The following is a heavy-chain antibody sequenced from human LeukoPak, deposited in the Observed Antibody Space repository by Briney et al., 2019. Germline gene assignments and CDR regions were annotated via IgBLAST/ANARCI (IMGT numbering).Heavy chain of an antibody. V-gene: IGHV3-13*01. Sequence: GGSLRLSCAASGFTFSNYDMHWVRQATGKGLEWVSGIGTAGDTYYLGSVRGRFTISRENAKNSLYLQMNNLRAGDTAVYYCARGAAQGFDPWGQGTLVTVSS. CDR2: IGTAGDT. CDR1: GFTFSNYD. J-gene: IGHJ5*02. CDR3: ARGAAQGFDP.